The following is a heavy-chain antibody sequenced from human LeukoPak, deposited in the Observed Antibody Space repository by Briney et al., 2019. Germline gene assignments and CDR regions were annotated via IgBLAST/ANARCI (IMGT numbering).Heavy chain of an antibody. Sequence: GGSLRLSCAASGFTVSSNYMNWVRQAPGRGWNGFQVITSGGNTYYADSVKGRFTTSRDNSKNTLYVQMNSLRAEDTAIYYCARGRGYRDYDRPLDYWGQGTLVTVSS. V-gene: IGHV3-53*01. CDR3: ARGRGYRDYDRPLDY. CDR2: ITSGGNT. J-gene: IGHJ4*02. D-gene: IGHD5-12*01. CDR1: GFTVSSNY.